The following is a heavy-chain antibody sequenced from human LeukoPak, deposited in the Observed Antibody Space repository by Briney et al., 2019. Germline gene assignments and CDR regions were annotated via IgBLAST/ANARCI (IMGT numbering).Heavy chain of an antibody. CDR1: GFIFSGYW. CDR2: IKEDGTDK. D-gene: IGHD5-18*01. CDR3: ARDAGYGYDRFDY. J-gene: IGHJ4*02. Sequence: GGSLRLSCAASGFIFSGYWMSWIRQPPGKGLEWVANIKEDGTDKNYVDSMKGRFTISRDNAKNSLYLQMNSLRVEDTAVYYCARDAGYGYDRFDYWGQGTQVTVSS. V-gene: IGHV3-7*01.